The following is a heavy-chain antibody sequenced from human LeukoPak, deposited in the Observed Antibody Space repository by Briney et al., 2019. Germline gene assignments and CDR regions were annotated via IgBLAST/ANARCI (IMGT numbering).Heavy chain of an antibody. CDR2: IYYSGST. CDR1: GGSISSYY. D-gene: IGHD2-15*01. J-gene: IGHJ4*02. V-gene: IGHV4-59*08. CDR3: ASSGPPLYYFDY. Sequence: SETLSLTCTVSGGSISSYYWSWIRQPPGKGLEWIGYIYYSGSTNYNPSLKSRVTISVDTSKNQFSLKLSSVTAADTAVYYCASSGPPLYYFDYWGQGTLVIVSS.